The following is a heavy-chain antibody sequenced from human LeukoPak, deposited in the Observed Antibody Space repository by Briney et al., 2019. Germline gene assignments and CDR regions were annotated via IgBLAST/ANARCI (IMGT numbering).Heavy chain of an antibody. CDR1: GFTFSSCG. D-gene: IGHD2-2*01. Sequence: GGSLRLSCAASGFTFSSCGMHWVRRAPGKGLEWVAVISYDGSSKYYADSVKGRFTVSRDNSQNTVWLQMSSLTTEDTAVYYCAKASEYCIRTTCYGNWFDPWGQGALVTVSS. CDR3: AKASEYCIRTTCYGNWFDP. CDR2: ISYDGSSK. J-gene: IGHJ5*02. V-gene: IGHV3-30*18.